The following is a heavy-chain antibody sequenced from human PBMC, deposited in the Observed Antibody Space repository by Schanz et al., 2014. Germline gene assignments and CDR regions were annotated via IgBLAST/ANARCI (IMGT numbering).Heavy chain of an antibody. Sequence: EVQLLESGGGLVQPGGSLRLSCAASGFSFSIFAMTWVRQAPGQGLEWVSAISGSGGSTVYADSVKGRFTISRDNSKNTLYLQINNLRAEDTAVYYCAYYDVLTGFDYWGQGTQVTVSS. D-gene: IGHD3-9*01. CDR3: AYYDVLTGFDY. V-gene: IGHV3-23*01. J-gene: IGHJ4*02. CDR1: GFSFSIFA. CDR2: ISGSGGST.